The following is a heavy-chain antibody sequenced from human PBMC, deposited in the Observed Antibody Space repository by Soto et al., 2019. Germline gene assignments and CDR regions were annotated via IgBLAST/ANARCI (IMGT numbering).Heavy chain of an antibody. D-gene: IGHD4-17*01. CDR3: ARLANYGGNPLDY. CDR2: IYYSGNT. V-gene: IGHV4-30-4*01. CDR1: GGSISSADYY. J-gene: IGHJ4*02. Sequence: SGTLALTCTLSGGSISSADYYWTWIRHPPGKGLEWIGYIYYSGNTFYNPSLKSRLTISIDTSNNQFSLKLTSVTAADTAVYYCARLANYGGNPLDYWGQGTLVTVSS.